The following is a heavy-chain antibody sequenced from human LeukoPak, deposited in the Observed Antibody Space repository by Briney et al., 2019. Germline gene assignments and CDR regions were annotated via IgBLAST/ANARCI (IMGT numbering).Heavy chain of an antibody. CDR1: GGSISSYY. CDR2: IYTSGST. J-gene: IGHJ5*02. V-gene: IGHV4-4*07. D-gene: IGHD2-2*01. Sequence: PSETLSLTCTVSGGSISSYYWNWIRQPAGKGLEWIGRIYTSGSTNYNPSLKSRVTMSVDTSKNQFSLNLISVTAADTAVYYCAREVDAAAAYNWFDPWGQGTLVTGSS. CDR3: AREVDAAAAYNWFDP.